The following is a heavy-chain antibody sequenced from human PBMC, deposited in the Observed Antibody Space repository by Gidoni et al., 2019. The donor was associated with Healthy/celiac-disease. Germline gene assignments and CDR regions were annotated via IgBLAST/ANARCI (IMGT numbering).Heavy chain of an antibody. D-gene: IGHD2-2*01. J-gene: IGHJ4*02. CDR2: ISYDGSNK. Sequence: QVQLVESGGGVVQPGRSLRLSCAASGFTFSSYGMHWVRQAPVKGLEWVAVISYDGSNKYYADSVKGRFTISRDNSKNTLYLQMNSLRAEDTAVYYCALPSYQLPEWGQGTLVTVSS. CDR1: GFTFSSYG. V-gene: IGHV3-30*03. CDR3: ALPSYQLPE.